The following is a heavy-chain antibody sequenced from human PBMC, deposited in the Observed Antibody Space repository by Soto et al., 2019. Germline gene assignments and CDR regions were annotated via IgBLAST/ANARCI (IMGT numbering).Heavy chain of an antibody. CDR2: IYYSGST. D-gene: IGHD3-3*01. Sequence: PSETLSLTCTVSGGSISSGGYYWSWIRQHPGKGLEWIGYIYYSGSTYYNPSLKSRVTISVDTSKNQFSLKLSSVTAADTAVYYCARDYYDFWSGYPHDAFDIWGQRTMVTVSS. J-gene: IGHJ3*02. CDR1: GGSISSGGYY. V-gene: IGHV4-31*03. CDR3: ARDYYDFWSGYPHDAFDI.